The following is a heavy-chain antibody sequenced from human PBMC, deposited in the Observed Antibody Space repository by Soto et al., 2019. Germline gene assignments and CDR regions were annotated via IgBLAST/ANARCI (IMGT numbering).Heavy chain of an antibody. CDR3: ARDDYGGGIPFDI. CDR2: IRDDGSNK. V-gene: IGHV3-33*01. Sequence: QVQLVESGGGVVQPGRSLRLSCAASGFTFSTYGMHWVRQAPGKGLEWVAAIRDDGSNKYYADSVKGRFTISRDNSKNTVYLQMNSLRDEDTAVYYCARDDYGGGIPFDIWGQGTMVTVSS. D-gene: IGHD3-16*01. CDR1: GFTFSTYG. J-gene: IGHJ3*02.